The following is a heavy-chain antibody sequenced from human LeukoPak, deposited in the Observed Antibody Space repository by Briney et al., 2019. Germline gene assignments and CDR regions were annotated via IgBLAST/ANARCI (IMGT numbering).Heavy chain of an antibody. J-gene: IGHJ3*02. CDR2: IQSSGST. V-gene: IGHV4-59*12. Sequence: SETLSLTCTVSGGSISSYYWSWIRQSPGRGLEWIGYIQSSGSTNYNPSLKSRATISVETSKNRFSLRLRSVTAADTAVYYCITGTTRGAFDIWGQGTMVTVSS. CDR3: ITGTTRGAFDI. CDR1: GGSISSYY. D-gene: IGHD1-7*01.